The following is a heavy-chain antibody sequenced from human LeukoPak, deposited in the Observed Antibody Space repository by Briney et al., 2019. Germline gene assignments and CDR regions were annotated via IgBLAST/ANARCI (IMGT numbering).Heavy chain of an antibody. V-gene: IGHV4-59*01. CDR2: IYYSGST. CDR3: ARGGQLLRYYFDY. J-gene: IGHJ4*02. CDR1: GGSISIYY. Sequence: SETLSLTCTVSGGSISIYYWSWIRQPPGKGLEWIGYIYYSGSTNYNPSLKSRVTISVDTSKNQFSLKLSSVTAADTAVYYCARGGQLLRYYFDYWGQGTLVTVSS. D-gene: IGHD2-2*01.